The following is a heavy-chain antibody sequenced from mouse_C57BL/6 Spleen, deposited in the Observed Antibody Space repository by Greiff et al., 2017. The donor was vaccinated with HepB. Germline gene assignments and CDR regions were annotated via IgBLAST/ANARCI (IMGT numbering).Heavy chain of an antibody. CDR2: IYPRDGST. Sequence: VQLQESDAELVKPGASVKISCKVSGYTFTDHTIHWMKQRPEQGLEWIGYIYPRDGSTKYNEKFKGKATLTADKSPSTAYMQLNSLTSEDSAVYFCARPYSFYGSIFAYWGHGTLVTVSA. CDR1: GYTFTDHT. V-gene: IGHV1-78*01. D-gene: IGHD1-1*01. J-gene: IGHJ3*01. CDR3: ARPYSFYGSIFAY.